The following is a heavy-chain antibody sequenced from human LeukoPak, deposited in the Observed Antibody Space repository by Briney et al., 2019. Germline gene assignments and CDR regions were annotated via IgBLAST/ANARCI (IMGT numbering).Heavy chain of an antibody. CDR2: ISHDGSNK. V-gene: IGHV3-30*18. Sequence: GGSLRLSCEASGFTFSNYGIHWVRQAPGKGLEWVAFISHDGSNKYYADSVKGRFTISRDNSKNTMYVQMNSLRAEDTAVYYCAKVPVSSYGGSYYFGYWGQGTLVTVSS. CDR1: GFTFSNYG. D-gene: IGHD3-16*01. J-gene: IGHJ4*02. CDR3: AKVPVSSYGGSYYFGY.